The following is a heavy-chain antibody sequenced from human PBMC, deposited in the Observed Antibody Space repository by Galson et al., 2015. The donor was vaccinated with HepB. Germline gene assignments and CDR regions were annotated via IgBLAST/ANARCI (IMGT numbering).Heavy chain of an antibody. Sequence: LSLTCAVYGGSFSDFHWNWIRQSPGKGLEWIGKINHSGNTNYNPSLKSRVSISVDTPKNQFSLEVTSVTAADTAVYYCARGRPPTYYYDNSYGWTVGGVNRFDPWGQGTLVTVSS. CDR3: ARGRPPTYYYDNSYGWTVGGVNRFDP. CDR2: INHSGNT. CDR1: GGSFSDFH. V-gene: IGHV4-34*01. J-gene: IGHJ5*02. D-gene: IGHD3-22*01.